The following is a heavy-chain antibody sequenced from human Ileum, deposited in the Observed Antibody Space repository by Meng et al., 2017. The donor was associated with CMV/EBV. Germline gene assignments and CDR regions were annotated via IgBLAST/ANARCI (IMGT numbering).Heavy chain of an antibody. CDR1: GYTGTGYY. J-gene: IGHJ4*02. D-gene: IGHD1-14*01. V-gene: IGHV1-2*02. Sequence: SCKAAGYTGTGYYMRWVRQAPGKGLEWGGWISQNTGGTTYEQNNGGRVTMTRDTSVSTAYMELSRLRSDDTAVYYCARVNHNIPEGNWGQGTLVTVSS. CDR3: ARVNHNIPEGN. CDR2: ISQNTGGT.